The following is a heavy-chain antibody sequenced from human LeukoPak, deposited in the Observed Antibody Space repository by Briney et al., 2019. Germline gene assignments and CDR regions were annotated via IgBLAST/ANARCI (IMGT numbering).Heavy chain of an antibody. CDR1: GGSISSGSYY. V-gene: IGHV4-61*02. J-gene: IGHJ5*02. CDR3: AREQGFWSGYYRDGFDP. D-gene: IGHD3-3*01. Sequence: SETLSLTCTVSGGSISSGSYYWSWIRQPAGKGLEWIGRIYTSGSTNYNPSPKSRVTISVDTSKNQFSLKLSSVTAADTAVYYCAREQGFWSGYYRDGFDPWGQGTLVTVSS. CDR2: IYTSGST.